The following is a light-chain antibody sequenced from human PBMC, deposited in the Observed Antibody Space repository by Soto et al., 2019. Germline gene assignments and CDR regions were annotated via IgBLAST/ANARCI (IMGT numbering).Light chain of an antibody. CDR1: QTVSSF. CDR2: DAS. Sequence: VVLTQSPATLSLSPGERATLSCRASQTVSSFLAWYQQRPGQAPRLLIYDASHRATGIPARFSGSGSGTDFTLTISSLEPEDFAVYYCQQRSNWPKTFGQGTKVDIK. V-gene: IGKV3-11*01. J-gene: IGKJ1*01. CDR3: QQRSNWPKT.